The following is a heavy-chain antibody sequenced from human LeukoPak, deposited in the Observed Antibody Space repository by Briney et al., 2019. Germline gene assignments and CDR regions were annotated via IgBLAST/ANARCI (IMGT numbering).Heavy chain of an antibody. CDR3: ARQGIDTFDI. J-gene: IGHJ3*02. CDR2: IYYIGPS. Sequence: PSATLSLTCTVSGGSISSHYWSWIRQPPGKGLEWIAYIYYIGPSNYNPSLKSRATISVDTSKYQISLRLSSVTAADTAVYYCARQGIDTFDIWGQGTLVTVSS. V-gene: IGHV4-59*08. CDR1: GGSISSHY.